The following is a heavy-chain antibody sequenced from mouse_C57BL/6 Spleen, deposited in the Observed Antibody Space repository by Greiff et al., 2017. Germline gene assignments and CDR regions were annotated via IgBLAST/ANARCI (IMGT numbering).Heavy chain of an antibody. V-gene: IGHV1-64*01. CDR2: IHPNSGST. Sequence: VQLQQPGAELVKPGASVKLSCKASGYTFTSYWMHWVKQRPGQGLEWIGMIHPNSGSTNYNEKFQSKATLTVDKSSSTAYMQLSSLTSEDSAVYYCARWGIAYGSAFDVWGTGTTVTVSS. CDR3: ARWGIAYGSAFDV. J-gene: IGHJ1*03. D-gene: IGHD1-1*01. CDR1: GYTFTSYW.